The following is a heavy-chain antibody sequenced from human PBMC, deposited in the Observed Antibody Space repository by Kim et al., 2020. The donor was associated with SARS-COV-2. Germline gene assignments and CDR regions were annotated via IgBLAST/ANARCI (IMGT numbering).Heavy chain of an antibody. J-gene: IGHJ6*02. CDR3: ARVGGTGTTSYYYYGMDV. V-gene: IGHV3-72*01. D-gene: IGHD1-1*01. CDR1: GFTFSDHY. CDR2: TRNKANSYTT. Sequence: GGSLRLSCAASGFTFSDHYMDWVRQAPGKGLEWVGRTRNKANSYTTEYAASVKGRFTISRDDSKNSLYLQMNSLKTEDTAVYYCARVGGTGTTSYYYYGMDVWGQGTTVTVSS.